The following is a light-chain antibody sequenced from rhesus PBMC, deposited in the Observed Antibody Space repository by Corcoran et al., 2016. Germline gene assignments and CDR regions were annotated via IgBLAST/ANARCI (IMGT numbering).Light chain of an antibody. CDR3: LQHISYPFT. CDR1: QGISNY. V-gene: IGKV1-28*01. CDR2: AAA. J-gene: IGKJ3*01. Sequence: DIQMTQSPSSLSAVVGDTVTITCRARQGISNYLNWFQQKPGKAPKLLINAAAHLECGVPSRFSGSGSGTEFTLPLRDLQPEDFAAYYCLQHISYPFTFGPGTKLDIK.